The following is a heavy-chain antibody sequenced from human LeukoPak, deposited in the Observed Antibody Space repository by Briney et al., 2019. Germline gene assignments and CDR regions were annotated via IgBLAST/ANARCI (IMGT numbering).Heavy chain of an antibody. J-gene: IGHJ4*02. CDR2: INHSGST. D-gene: IGHD1-26*01. CDR1: GGSFSGYY. Sequence: SETLSLTCAVYGGSFSGYYWSWIRQPPGKGLECIGEINHSGSTNYNPSLKSRVTISVDTSKNQFSLKLSSVTAADTAVYYCARYSGSYYGGSRYFDYWGQGTLVTVSS. V-gene: IGHV4-34*01. CDR3: ARYSGSYYGGSRYFDY.